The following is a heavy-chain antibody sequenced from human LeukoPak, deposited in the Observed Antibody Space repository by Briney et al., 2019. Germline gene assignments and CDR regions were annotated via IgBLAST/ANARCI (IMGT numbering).Heavy chain of an antibody. D-gene: IGHD6-13*01. Sequence: GGSLRLSCAASGFTFSSYGMSWVRQAPGKGLEWVSAISGSGGSTYYADSVKGRFTISRDNAKNSLYLQMNSLRAEDTAVYYCAASYSSSWHYYYYYYYMDVWGKGTTVTISS. CDR2: ISGSGGST. CDR1: GFTFSSYG. CDR3: AASYSSSWHYYYYYYYMDV. V-gene: IGHV3-23*01. J-gene: IGHJ6*03.